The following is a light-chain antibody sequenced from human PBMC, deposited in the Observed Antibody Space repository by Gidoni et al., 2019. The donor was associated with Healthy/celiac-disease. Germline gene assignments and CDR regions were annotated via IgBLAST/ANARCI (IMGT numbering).Light chain of an antibody. V-gene: IGLV1-40*01. Sequence: QSVLTQPPSVSGAPGQRVTISCTGSSSNIGAGYDVHWYQQLPGTAPKLLIYGNSNRPSGVPDRLSGSKSGTSASLAITGLQAEDEADYYCQSYDRSLSGFYVFGTGTKVTVL. CDR3: QSYDRSLSGFYV. J-gene: IGLJ1*01. CDR1: SSNIGAGYD. CDR2: GNS.